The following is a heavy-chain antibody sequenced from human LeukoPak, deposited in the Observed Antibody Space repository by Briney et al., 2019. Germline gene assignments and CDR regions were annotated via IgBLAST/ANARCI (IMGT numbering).Heavy chain of an antibody. Sequence: ASVKVSCTASGYTFTGYYMHWVRQAPGQGLEWMGWINPNSGGTNYAQKFQGRVTMTRDTSISTAYMELSRLRSDDTAVYYCARWGQVGAPGDYYYYMDVWGKGTTVTVSS. CDR2: INPNSGGT. V-gene: IGHV1-2*02. D-gene: IGHD1-26*01. J-gene: IGHJ6*03. CDR3: ARWGQVGAPGDYYYYMDV. CDR1: GYTFTGYY.